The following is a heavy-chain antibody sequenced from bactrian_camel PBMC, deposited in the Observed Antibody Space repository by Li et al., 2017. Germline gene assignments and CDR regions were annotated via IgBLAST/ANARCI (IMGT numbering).Heavy chain of an antibody. CDR3: AGDLTRSAAWYHVAGATPRPAYEYSV. V-gene: IGHV3-3*01. CDR2: IDSAIGDT. Sequence: HVQLVESGGGSAQAGGSLRLSCAPSGYGESRSCMGWFRQTPGTERRVVASIDSAIGDTYYAYSVGGRFTISKDNAKNTLYLQMNSLKPEDTAMYYCAGDLTRSAAWYHVAGATPRPAYEYSVWGQGTQVTVS. CDR1: GYGESRSC. D-gene: IGHD2*01. J-gene: IGHJ4*01.